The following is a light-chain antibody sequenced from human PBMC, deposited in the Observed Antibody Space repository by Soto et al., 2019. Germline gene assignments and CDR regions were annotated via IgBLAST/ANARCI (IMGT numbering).Light chain of an antibody. CDR2: GAS. V-gene: IGKV3-20*01. CDR1: QSVSSIY. J-gene: IGKJ1*01. Sequence: EIVLTQSPGTLSLSPGERATLSCRASQSVSSIYLAWYQQKPGQAPRLLIYGASSRATGIPDRLSGSGSGTDFTLTISILEPEDFALYYCQQYGSSPWTFGQGTKVDIK. CDR3: QQYGSSPWT.